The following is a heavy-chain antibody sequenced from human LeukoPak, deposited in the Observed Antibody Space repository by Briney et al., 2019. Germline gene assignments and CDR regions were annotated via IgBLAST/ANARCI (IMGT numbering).Heavy chain of an antibody. CDR3: AKHLTATNAYIFFGLDV. CDR2: INWNGGGT. J-gene: IGHJ6*02. D-gene: IGHD1-26*01. V-gene: IGHV3-9*01. CDR1: GYSFKDYG. Sequence: GGSLRLSCAATGYSFKDYGMHWVRQPPGKGLEWVSAINWNGGGTDYADSVKGRFTIFRDNAKNSLYLQLSSLRPEDTALYYCAKHLTATNAYIFFGLDVWGQGTSVTVSS.